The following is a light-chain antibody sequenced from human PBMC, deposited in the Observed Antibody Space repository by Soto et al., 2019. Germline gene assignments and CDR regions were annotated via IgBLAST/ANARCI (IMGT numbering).Light chain of an antibody. J-gene: IGKJ4*01. V-gene: IGKV1-27*01. CDR2: ATS. Sequence: DVQMTQSPSSLSAFVGDRVTITCRASQGIAPYLAWFQQKPGKVPKLLIYATSTLPSGVASRFSGSGSGTDFTLTINSLQPEDVGTYYCQKYNSAPLTCGGGTKVEIK. CDR1: QGIAPY. CDR3: QKYNSAPLT.